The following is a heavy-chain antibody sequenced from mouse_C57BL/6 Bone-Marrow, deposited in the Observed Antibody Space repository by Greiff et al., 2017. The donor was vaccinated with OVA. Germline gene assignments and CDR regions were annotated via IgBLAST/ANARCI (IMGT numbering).Heavy chain of an antibody. J-gene: IGHJ3*01. CDR2: ISSGSSTI. Sequence: EVQGVESGGGLVKPGGSLKLSCAASGFTFSDYGMHWVRQAPEKGLEWVAYISSGSSTIYYADTVKGRFTISRDNAKNTLFLQMTSLRSEDTAMYYCARHGNYLAYWGQGTLVTVSA. CDR1: GFTFSDYG. CDR3: ARHGNYLAY. D-gene: IGHD2-1*01. V-gene: IGHV5-17*01.